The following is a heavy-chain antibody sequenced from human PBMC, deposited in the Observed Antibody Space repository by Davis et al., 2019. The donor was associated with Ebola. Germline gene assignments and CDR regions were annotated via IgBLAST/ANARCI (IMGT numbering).Heavy chain of an antibody. J-gene: IGHJ5*02. D-gene: IGHD6-19*01. CDR1: GGSFSGYY. V-gene: IGHV4-34*01. Sequence: SETLSLTCAVYGGSFSGYYWSWIRQPPGKGLEWIGEINHSGSTNYNPSLKSRVTISVDTSKNQFSLKLSSVTAADTAVYYCARVYSSGWGGWFDPWGQGTLVTVSS. CDR3: ARVYSSGWGGWFDP. CDR2: INHSGST.